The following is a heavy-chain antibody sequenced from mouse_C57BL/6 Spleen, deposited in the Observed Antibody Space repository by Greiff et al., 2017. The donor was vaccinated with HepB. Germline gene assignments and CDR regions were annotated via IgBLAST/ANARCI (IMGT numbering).Heavy chain of an antibody. D-gene: IGHD1-1*01. V-gene: IGHV1-69*01. Sequence: QVQLQQPGAELVMPGASVKLSCKASGYTFTSYWMHWVKQRPGQGLEWIGEIDPSDSYTNYNQKFKGKSTLTVDKSSSTAYMQLSSLTSEDSAVYSYARTYGSSYDYAMDYWGQGTSVTVSS. CDR2: IDPSDSYT. CDR3: ARTYGSSYDYAMDY. CDR1: GYTFTSYW. J-gene: IGHJ4*01.